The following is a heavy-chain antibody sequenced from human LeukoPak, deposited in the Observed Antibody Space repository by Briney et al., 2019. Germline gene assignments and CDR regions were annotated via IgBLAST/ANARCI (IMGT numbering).Heavy chain of an antibody. CDR1: GGTFSSYA. V-gene: IGHV1-69*04. CDR3: ARELYLYYYESSGYPEDHYGMDV. D-gene: IGHD3-22*01. Sequence: SVKVSCKASGGTFSSYAISWVRQAPGQGLEWMGRIIPILGIANYAQKFQGRVTITADKSTSTAYMELSSLRSEDTAVYYCARELYLYYYESSGYPEDHYGMDVWGQGTTVTVSS. J-gene: IGHJ6*02. CDR2: IIPILGIA.